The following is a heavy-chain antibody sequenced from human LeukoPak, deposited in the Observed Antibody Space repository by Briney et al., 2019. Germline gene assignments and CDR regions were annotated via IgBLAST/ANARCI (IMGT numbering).Heavy chain of an antibody. CDR3: ARSHWGPFGSRIANWFGP. CDR2: IYYSGST. CDR1: GGSIRNYY. J-gene: IGHJ5*02. Sequence: SETLSLTCTVSGGSIRNYYWSWIRQPPGKGLEWIGYIYYSGSTNYNPSLKSRVTISVDTSKNQFSLKLSSVTAADTAVYYCARSHWGPFGSRIANWFGPWGQGTLVTVSS. V-gene: IGHV4-59*01. D-gene: IGHD7-27*01.